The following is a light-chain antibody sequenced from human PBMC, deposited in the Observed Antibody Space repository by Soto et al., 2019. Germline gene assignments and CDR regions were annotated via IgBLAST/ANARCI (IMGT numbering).Light chain of an antibody. V-gene: IGKV3-15*01. CDR2: SAS. Sequence: EIVMTQSPATLSMSPGERAALSCRASQSVGIHLAWYQQKPGQAPRLFLYSASTRAAGVPPRFSASGSGTEFTLPISSLQSEDFAVYYCQQYNNWPLTFGPGPRVDIK. J-gene: IGKJ3*01. CDR1: QSVGIH. CDR3: QQYNNWPLT.